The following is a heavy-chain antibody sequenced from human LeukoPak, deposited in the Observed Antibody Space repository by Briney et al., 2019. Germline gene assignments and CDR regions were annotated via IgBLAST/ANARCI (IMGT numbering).Heavy chain of an antibody. V-gene: IGHV3-7*01. CDR3: ARGRYLDWLPYFFDY. J-gene: IGHJ4*02. D-gene: IGHD3-9*01. CDR1: GFTFSIFW. Sequence: GGSLRLSCAASGFTFSIFWMSWVRQAPGKGLEWVANIDQDGREKSFVDSVKGRFSISRDNAKNTLYLQMNSLRVEDTAVYYCARGRYLDWLPYFFDYWGQGILVTFSS. CDR2: IDQDGREK.